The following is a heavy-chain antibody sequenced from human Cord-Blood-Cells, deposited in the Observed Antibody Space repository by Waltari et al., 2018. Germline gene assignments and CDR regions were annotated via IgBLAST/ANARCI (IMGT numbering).Heavy chain of an antibody. CDR3: ARKGRYCSSTSCYNVAFDI. D-gene: IGHD2-2*02. Sequence: QVQLQESGPGLVKPSETLSLTCTVSGGSLSSHYWSWIRQPPGKGLEWIGYIYYSGSTNYNPSLKSRVTISVDTSKNQFSLKLSSVTAADTAVYYCARKGRYCSSTSCYNVAFDIWGQGTMVTVSS. CDR1: GGSLSSHY. V-gene: IGHV4-59*11. J-gene: IGHJ3*02. CDR2: IYYSGST.